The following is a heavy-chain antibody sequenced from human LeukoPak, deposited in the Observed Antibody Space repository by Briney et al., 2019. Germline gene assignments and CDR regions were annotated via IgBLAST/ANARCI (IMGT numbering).Heavy chain of an antibody. V-gene: IGHV4-4*07. CDR1: GGSISGYY. CDR2: IYTSGST. CDR3: ARWYGYDSSGYSFDY. J-gene: IGHJ4*02. D-gene: IGHD3-22*01. Sequence: SETLSLTCTVSGGSISGYYWSWIRQPAGKGLEWIGRIYTSGSTNYNPSLKSRVTMSVDTSKNQFSLELSSVTAADTAVYYCARWYGYDSSGYSFDYWGQGTLVTVSS.